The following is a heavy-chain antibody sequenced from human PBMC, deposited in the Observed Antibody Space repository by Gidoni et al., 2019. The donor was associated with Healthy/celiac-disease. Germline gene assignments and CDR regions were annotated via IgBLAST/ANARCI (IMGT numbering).Heavy chain of an antibody. CDR2: TYYRSKWYN. D-gene: IGHD3-22*01. CDR3: ARGRYYYDSSGYQYNWFDP. Sequence: QVQLQQSGPGLVKPSQTLSLTCAISVDSVSSHSAAWNWIRQSPSRGLEWLGRTYYRSKWYNDYAVSVKSRITINPDTSKNQFSLQLNSVTPEDTAVYYCARGRYYYDSSGYQYNWFDPWGQGTLVTVSS. J-gene: IGHJ5*02. CDR1: VDSVSSHSAA. V-gene: IGHV6-1*01.